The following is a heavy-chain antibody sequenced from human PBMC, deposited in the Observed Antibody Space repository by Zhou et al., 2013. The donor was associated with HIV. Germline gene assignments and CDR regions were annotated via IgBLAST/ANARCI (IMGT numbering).Heavy chain of an antibody. CDR1: GGTFNT. J-gene: IGHJ4*02. Sequence: QVQLLQSGAEVKKPGSSVRVSCQASGGTFNTISWVRQAPGQGFEWMGGIIPYYDTKNYAQKFLGRLTLSADESRRTAYMELSSLTSEDTAVYYCARPAQGGSQFSVDYWGPGSPGHR. D-gene: IGHD5-12*01. CDR3: ARPAQGGSQFSVDY. CDR2: IIPYYDTK. V-gene: IGHV1-69*12.